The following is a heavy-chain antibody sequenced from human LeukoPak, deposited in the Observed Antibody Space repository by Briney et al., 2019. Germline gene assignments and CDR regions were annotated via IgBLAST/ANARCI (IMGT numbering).Heavy chain of an antibody. Sequence: ASVKVSCKASGYTFTSYDINWVRQATGQGLEWMGWMNPNSGNTGYPQKFQGRVTMTRNTSIRTPYMELSSLRSEDTAVYYCARGSRYNWNDDQFDYWGQGTLVTVSS. CDR1: GYTFTSYD. CDR3: ARGSRYNWNDDQFDY. V-gene: IGHV1-8*01. J-gene: IGHJ4*02. D-gene: IGHD1-1*01. CDR2: MNPNSGNT.